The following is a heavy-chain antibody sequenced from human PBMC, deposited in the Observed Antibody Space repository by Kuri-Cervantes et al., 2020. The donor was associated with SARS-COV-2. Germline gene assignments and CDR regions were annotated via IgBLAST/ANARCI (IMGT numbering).Heavy chain of an antibody. D-gene: IGHD6-13*01. Sequence: ASVKVSCKASGYTFTGYYMHWVRQAPGQGLEWMGWINPNSGGTNYAQKFQGRVTMTRDTSISTAYMELSRLRSDDTAVYYCAREASTPGIAAAGTNYYYYMDVWGQGTTVTV. V-gene: IGHV1-2*02. CDR2: INPNSGGT. CDR3: AREASTPGIAAAGTNYYYYMDV. J-gene: IGHJ6*03. CDR1: GYTFTGYY.